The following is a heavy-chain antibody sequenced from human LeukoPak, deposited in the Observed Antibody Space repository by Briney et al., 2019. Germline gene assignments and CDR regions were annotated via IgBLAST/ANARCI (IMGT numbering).Heavy chain of an antibody. J-gene: IGHJ5*02. CDR3: ASRTPGLWFDP. Sequence: PSETLSLTCTVSGGSVSSGSYYWSWIRQPPGKGLEWIGYIYYSGSTNYNPSLKSRVTISVDTSKNQFSLKLGSVTAADTAVYYCASRTPGLWFDPWGQGTLVTVSS. D-gene: IGHD2-2*01. CDR1: GGSVSSGSYY. CDR2: IYYSGST. V-gene: IGHV4-61*01.